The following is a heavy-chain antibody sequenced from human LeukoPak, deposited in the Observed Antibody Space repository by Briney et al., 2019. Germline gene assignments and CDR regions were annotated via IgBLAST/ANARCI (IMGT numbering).Heavy chain of an antibody. J-gene: IGHJ4*02. V-gene: IGHV1-18*01. CDR3: ARDPNRQYDY. CDR1: GYTFTSYG. CDR2: ISAYNGDA. D-gene: IGHD1-14*01. Sequence: GASVKVSCKASGYTFTSYGISWVRQAPGQGLEWMGWISAYNGDANYAQKLQGRVTMTTDTSTSTAYMELRSLTSDDTAVYFCARDPNRQYDYWGQGTLVTVSS.